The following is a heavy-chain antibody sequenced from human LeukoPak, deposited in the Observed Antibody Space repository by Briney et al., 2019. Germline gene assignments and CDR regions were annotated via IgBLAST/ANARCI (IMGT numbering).Heavy chain of an antibody. V-gene: IGHV1-2*02. CDR3: ARDLALNYGSGWFDP. CDR2: INPNSGGT. D-gene: IGHD1-7*01. J-gene: IGHJ5*02. CDR1: GYTFTGYY. Sequence: ASVKVSCKASGYTFTGYYMHWARQAPGQGLDWMRCINPNSGGTNYAQKFQGRVTMTRDTSISTAYMELSRLRSDDTAVYYCARDLALNYGSGWFDPCGQGTLVTVSS.